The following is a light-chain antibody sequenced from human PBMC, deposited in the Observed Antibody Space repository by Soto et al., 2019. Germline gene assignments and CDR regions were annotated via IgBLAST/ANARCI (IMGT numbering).Light chain of an antibody. Sequence: QSVLTQPPSVSGAPGQRVTISCNESSSYIGAGYDVHWYQQLPGTAPKLLIYGNSNRPSGVPDRFSGSKSGTSASLAITGLQAEDEADYYCQSYDSSLSGNVVFGGGTKLTVL. CDR2: GNS. CDR1: SSYIGAGYD. V-gene: IGLV1-40*01. CDR3: QSYDSSLSGNVV. J-gene: IGLJ2*01.